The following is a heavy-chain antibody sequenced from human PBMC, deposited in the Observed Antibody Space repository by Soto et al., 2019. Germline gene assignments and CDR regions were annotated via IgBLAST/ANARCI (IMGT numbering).Heavy chain of an antibody. CDR3: ARDLCSSTSCYGMDV. CDR2: IWYDGSNK. V-gene: IGHV3-33*01. CDR1: GFTFSSYG. J-gene: IGHJ6*02. D-gene: IGHD2-2*01. Sequence: QVQLVESGGGVVQPGRSLRLSCAASGFTFSSYGMHWVRQAPGKGLEWVAVIWYDGSNKYYADSVKGRFTFSRDNSKNTLYLQMNSLRAEDTAVYYCARDLCSSTSCYGMDVCGQGTTVTVSS.